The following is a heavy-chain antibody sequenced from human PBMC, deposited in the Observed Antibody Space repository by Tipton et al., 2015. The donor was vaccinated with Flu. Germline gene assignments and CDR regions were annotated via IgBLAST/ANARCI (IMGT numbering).Heavy chain of an antibody. CDR3: AIHYGDYEDYFDY. V-gene: IGHV3-11*01. CDR1: GFTFSDYY. D-gene: IGHD4-17*01. J-gene: IGHJ4*02. Sequence: QLVQSGGGLVKPGGSLRLSCAASGFTFSDYYMSWIRQAPGQGLEWVSYISSSGSTIYYADSVKGRFAISRDNAKNSLYLQMNSLRAEDTAVYYCAIHYGDYEDYFDYWGQGTLVTVSS. CDR2: ISSSGSTI.